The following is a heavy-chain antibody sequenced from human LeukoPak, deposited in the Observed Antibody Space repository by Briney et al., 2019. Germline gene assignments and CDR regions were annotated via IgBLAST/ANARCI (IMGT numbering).Heavy chain of an antibody. CDR3: ARDATPTQLWFRGSFDY. V-gene: IGHV3-30-3*01. D-gene: IGHD5-18*01. Sequence: GGSLRLSCAASGFTFSSYAMHWVRQAPGKGLEWVAVISYDGSNKYYADSVKGRFTISRDNSKNTLYLQMNSLRAEDTAVYYCARDATPTQLWFRGSFDYWGLGALVTVSS. CDR1: GFTFSSYA. J-gene: IGHJ4*02. CDR2: ISYDGSNK.